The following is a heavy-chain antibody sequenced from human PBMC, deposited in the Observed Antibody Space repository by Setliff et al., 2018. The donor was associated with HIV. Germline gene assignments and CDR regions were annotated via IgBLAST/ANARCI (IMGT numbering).Heavy chain of an antibody. CDR2: VNHSGIT. J-gene: IGHJ4*02. Sequence: SETLSLTCAVYGGSFSDYYWIWIRQSPGKGPEWIGEVNHSGITKYNPSLWSRVIISIDTSKKQFYLKVNSVTAADAAIYYCARGGAHNHGHDYFDYWGQGTLVTVSS. CDR1: GGSFSDYY. V-gene: IGHV4-34*01. CDR3: ARGGAHNHGHDYFDY. D-gene: IGHD1-1*01.